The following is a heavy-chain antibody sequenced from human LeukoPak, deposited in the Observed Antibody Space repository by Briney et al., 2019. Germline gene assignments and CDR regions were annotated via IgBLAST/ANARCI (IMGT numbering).Heavy chain of an antibody. J-gene: IGHJ3*02. V-gene: IGHV4-34*01. CDR3: ARDLAGDAFDI. Sequence: SETLSLTCTVSGGFISSYYWSWIRQPPGKGLEWIGEINHSGSTNYNPSLKSRVTISVDTSKNQLSLKVTSVTAADTAVYYCARDLAGDAFDIWGQGTMVTVSS. CDR2: INHSGST. CDR1: GGFISSYY.